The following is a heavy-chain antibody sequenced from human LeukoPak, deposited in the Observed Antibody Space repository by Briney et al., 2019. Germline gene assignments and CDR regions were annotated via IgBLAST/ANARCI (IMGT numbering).Heavy chain of an antibody. Sequence: SQTLSLTCAISGDSVSSNSAAWNWIRQSPSRGLEWLGRTYYRSKWYNDYAVSVKSRITINPDTSKNQFSLQLNSVTPEDTAVYYCARERRAILDYYYYYYMDVWGKGTTVTISS. V-gene: IGHV6-1*01. D-gene: IGHD2-15*01. CDR3: ARERRAILDYYYYYYMDV. J-gene: IGHJ6*03. CDR1: GDSVSSNSAA. CDR2: TYYRSKWYN.